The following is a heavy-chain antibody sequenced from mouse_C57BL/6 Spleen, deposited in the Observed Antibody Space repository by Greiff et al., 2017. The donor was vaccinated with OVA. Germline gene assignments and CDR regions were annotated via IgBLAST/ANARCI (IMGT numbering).Heavy chain of an antibody. CDR2: IDPETGGT. CDR3: TRCYDYGGY. V-gene: IGHV1-15*01. CDR1: GYTFTDYE. Sequence: QVQLQQSGAELVRPGASVTLSCKASGYTFTDYEMHWVKQTPVHGLEWIGAIDPETGGTAYNQKFKGKAILTADKSSSTAYMELRSLTSEDSAVYYCTRCYDYGGYWGQGTTLTVSS. J-gene: IGHJ2*01. D-gene: IGHD2-4*01.